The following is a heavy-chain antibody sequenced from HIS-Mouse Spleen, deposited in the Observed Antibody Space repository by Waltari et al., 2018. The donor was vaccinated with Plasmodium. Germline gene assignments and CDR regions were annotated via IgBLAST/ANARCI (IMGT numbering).Heavy chain of an antibody. J-gene: IGHJ4*02. V-gene: IGHV4-34*01. CDR2: INHSVST. Sequence: QVQLQQWGAGLLTPSETLSPTCAVYGGSFSGYYWSWIRQPPGKGLEWIGEINHSVSTNYNPSLKSRVTISVDTSKNQFSLKLSSVTAADTAVYYCASSGSGSYYYWGQGTLVTVSS. CDR1: GGSFSGYY. CDR3: ASSGSGSYYY. D-gene: IGHD3-10*01.